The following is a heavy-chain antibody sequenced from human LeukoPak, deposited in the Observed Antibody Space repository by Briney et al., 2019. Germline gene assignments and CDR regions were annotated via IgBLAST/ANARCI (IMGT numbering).Heavy chain of an antibody. D-gene: IGHD2-15*01. J-gene: IGHJ3*02. CDR2: ISYDGSNK. CDR3: ACGYCSGGSCPGWAFDI. CDR1: GFTFSSYA. V-gene: IGHV3-30*04. Sequence: PGGSLRLSCAASGFTFSSYAMHWVRQAPGKGLEWVAVISYDGSNKYYADSVKGRFTISRDNSKNTLYLQMNSLRAEDTAVYYCACGYCSGGSCPGWAFDIWGQGTMVTVSS.